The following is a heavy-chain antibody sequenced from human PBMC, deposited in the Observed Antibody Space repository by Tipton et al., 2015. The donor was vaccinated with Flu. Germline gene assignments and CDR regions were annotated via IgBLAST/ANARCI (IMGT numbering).Heavy chain of an antibody. J-gene: IGHJ6*02. Sequence: LRLSCTVSGGSISSYYWSWIRQPPGRGLEWIGYIYYSGSTNYNPSLKSRVTISVDTSKNQFSLKLSSVTAADTAVYYCARGGYDFWRGPDYYYYGMDVWGQGTTVTVSS. CDR2: IYYSGST. CDR1: GGSISSYY. CDR3: ARGGYDFWRGPDYYYYGMDV. D-gene: IGHD3-3*01. V-gene: IGHV4-59*01.